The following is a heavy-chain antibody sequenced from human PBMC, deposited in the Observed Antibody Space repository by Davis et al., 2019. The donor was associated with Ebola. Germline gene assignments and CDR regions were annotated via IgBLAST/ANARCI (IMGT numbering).Heavy chain of an antibody. CDR3: ARDRDYYDRNGYHPRGWLDL. J-gene: IGHJ5*02. CDR2: ITSSSDYI. CDR1: GLPFSTYI. V-gene: IGHV3-21*01. Sequence: GGSLRLSCAASGLPFSTYIMNWVRQAPGKGLEWVSSITSSSDYIYYADSVKGRFTISRDNAKSSLYLQMSSLRAEDTAVYYCARDRDYYDRNGYHPRGWLDLWGQGTLVTVSS. D-gene: IGHD3-22*01.